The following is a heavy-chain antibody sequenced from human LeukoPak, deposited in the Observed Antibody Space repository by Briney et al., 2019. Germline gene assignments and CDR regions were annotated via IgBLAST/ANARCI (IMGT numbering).Heavy chain of an antibody. CDR3: VRGLGRASYYMDV. D-gene: IGHD3-10*01. J-gene: IGHJ6*03. CDR2: VENSGSS. Sequence: SETLSLTCTVSGGPMTSSYWSWIRQPAEKGLEYIGRVENSGSSNYNPSLKSRVTMSVDTSKNQFSLKLTSVTAADTAIYYCVRGLGRASYYMDVWGKGTTVTISS. CDR1: GGPMTSSY. V-gene: IGHV4-4*07.